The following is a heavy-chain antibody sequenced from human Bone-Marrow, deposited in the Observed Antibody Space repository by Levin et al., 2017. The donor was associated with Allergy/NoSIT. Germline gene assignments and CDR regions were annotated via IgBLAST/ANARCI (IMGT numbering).Heavy chain of an antibody. D-gene: IGHD5-24*01. V-gene: IGHV4-4*02. J-gene: IGHJ3*02. CDR1: GDSISSNYW. Sequence: SETLSLTCVVSGDSISSNYWWSWVRQPPGKGLEWIGEVSHSGNTNYSPSLKRRVIISLAKSKKEFYLILNSVTAADTAIYYCARVNRGWAQLWGSFDIWGQGTPVTVSS. CDR3: ARVNRGWAQLWGSFDI. CDR2: VSHSGNT.